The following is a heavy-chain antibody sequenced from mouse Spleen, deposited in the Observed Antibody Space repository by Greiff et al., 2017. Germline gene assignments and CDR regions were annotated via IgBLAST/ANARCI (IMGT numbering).Heavy chain of an antibody. V-gene: IGHV14-4*01. Sequence: VQLKESGAELVRPGASVKLSCTASGFNIKDDYMHWVKQRPEQGLEWIGWIDPENGDTEYASKFQGKATITADTSSNTAYLQLSSLTSEDTAVYYCTTYYYGSSTGGYFDVWGAGTTVTVSS. CDR1: GFNIKDDY. D-gene: IGHD1-1*01. J-gene: IGHJ1*01. CDR2: IDPENGDT. CDR3: TTYYYGSSTGGYFDV.